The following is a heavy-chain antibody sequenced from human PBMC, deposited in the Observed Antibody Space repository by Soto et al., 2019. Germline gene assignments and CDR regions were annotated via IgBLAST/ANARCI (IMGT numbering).Heavy chain of an antibody. Sequence: GGSLRLSCAASGFTVSSNYMSWVRQAPGKGLEWVSVIYSGGSTYYADSVKGRFTISRDNSKNTLYLQMNSLRAEDTAVYYCARDRGVVDTAMVTRHYYYYYGMDVWGQGTTVTVSS. V-gene: IGHV3-53*01. D-gene: IGHD5-18*01. CDR2: IYSGGST. J-gene: IGHJ6*02. CDR3: ARDRGVVDTAMVTRHYYYYYGMDV. CDR1: GFTVSSNY.